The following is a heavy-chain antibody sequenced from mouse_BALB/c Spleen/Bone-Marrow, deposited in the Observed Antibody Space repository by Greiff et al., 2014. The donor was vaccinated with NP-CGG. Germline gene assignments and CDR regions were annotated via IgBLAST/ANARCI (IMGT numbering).Heavy chain of an antibody. J-gene: IGHJ2*01. D-gene: IGHD2-3*01. V-gene: IGHV14-3*02. CDR2: IDPANGNA. CDR3: AIYFYFDY. Sequence: EVQRVESGAELVKPGASARLSCTASGFNIKDTYMHWVKQRPDQGLEWIGRIDPANGNAKHDPKFQGKAAITADTSSNTTYLQLSSLTSEDTAVYYCAIYFYFDYWGQGTTLTVSS. CDR1: GFNIKDTY.